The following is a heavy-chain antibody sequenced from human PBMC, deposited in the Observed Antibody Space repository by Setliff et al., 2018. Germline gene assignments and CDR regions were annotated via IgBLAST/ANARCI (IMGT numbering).Heavy chain of an antibody. D-gene: IGHD2-2*01. Sequence: LRLSCAASGFTFSSYAMSWVRQAPGKGLEWVSATSGSGGSTYYADSVKGRFTISRDNSKNTLYLQMNSLSAEDTAVYYCAREYCSSTSCYGGYYYGMDVWGQGTTVTVS. CDR3: AREYCSSTSCYGGYYYGMDV. CDR1: GFTFSSYA. V-gene: IGHV3-23*01. CDR2: TSGSGGST. J-gene: IGHJ6*02.